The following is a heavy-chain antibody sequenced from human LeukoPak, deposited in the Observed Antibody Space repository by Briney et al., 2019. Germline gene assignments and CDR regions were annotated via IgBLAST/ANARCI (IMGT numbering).Heavy chain of an antibody. D-gene: IGHD4-11*01. V-gene: IGHV3-21*01. Sequence: PGGSLRLSCAASGFTFSSYSMNWVRQAPGKGLEWVSSISSSSSYIYYADSVKGRFTISRDNAKNSLYLQMNSLRAEDTAVYYCARETTKKGLAPWFDPWGQGTLVTVSS. CDR2: ISSSSSYI. CDR3: ARETTKKGLAPWFDP. J-gene: IGHJ5*02. CDR1: GFTFSSYS.